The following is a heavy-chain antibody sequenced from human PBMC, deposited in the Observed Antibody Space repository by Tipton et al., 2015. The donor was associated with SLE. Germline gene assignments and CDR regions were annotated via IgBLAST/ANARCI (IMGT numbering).Heavy chain of an antibody. CDR2: IFYSGST. J-gene: IGHJ4*02. V-gene: IGHV4-61*08. CDR1: GASITTEGYS. Sequence: TLSLTCVVSGASITTEGYSWSWIRQPPGKGLEWIGYIFYSGSTNLNPSLKSRVTMSVDTSKNQFSLKLTSVTAEDTAVYFCGRHRQWLVESWGQRTLVTVSS. D-gene: IGHD6-19*01. CDR3: GRHRQWLVES.